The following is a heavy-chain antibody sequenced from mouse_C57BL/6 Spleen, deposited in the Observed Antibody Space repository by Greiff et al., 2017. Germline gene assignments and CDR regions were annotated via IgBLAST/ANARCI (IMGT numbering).Heavy chain of an antibody. V-gene: IGHV1-64*01. CDR3: ARGGYGNYGRGFFDY. Sequence: QVQLQQPGAELVKPGASVKLSCKASGYTFTSYWMHWVKQRPGQGLEWIGMIHPNSGSTNYNEKFKSKATLTVDKSSSTAYMQLSSLTSEDSAVYYCARGGYGNYGRGFFDYWGQGTTLTVSS. CDR2: IHPNSGST. J-gene: IGHJ2*01. CDR1: GYTFTSYW. D-gene: IGHD2-1*01.